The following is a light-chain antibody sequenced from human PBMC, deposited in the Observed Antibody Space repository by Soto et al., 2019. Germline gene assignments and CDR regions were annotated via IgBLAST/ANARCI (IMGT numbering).Light chain of an antibody. CDR3: SSYAGSNNSLYV. J-gene: IGLJ1*01. CDR1: SSDVGGYNY. V-gene: IGLV2-8*01. Sequence: QSALTQPPSASGSPGQSVTISCTGTSSDVGGYNYVSWYQQHPGKAPKLMIYEVSKRPSGVPDRFSGSKSGNTAPLTVSGLQAEDEADYYCSSYAGSNNSLYVFGTGTKVTVL. CDR2: EVS.